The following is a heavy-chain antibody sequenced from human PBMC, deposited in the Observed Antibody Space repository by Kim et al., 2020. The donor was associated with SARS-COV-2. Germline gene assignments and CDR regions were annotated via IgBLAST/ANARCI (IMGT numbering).Heavy chain of an antibody. CDR2: INWTGDNT. CDR3: SRGEGQGWYSKFDL. V-gene: IGHV3-20*04. J-gene: IGHJ4*02. Sequence: GGSLRLSCAVSGFKFDDYGMGWVRQAPGKGLEWVSGINWTGDNTGYIDSVKGRFTIFRDNAKKLLYLQLNRLRPEDTAFYYCSRGEGQGWYSKFDLCGQGVLVTVSS. D-gene: IGHD6-19*01. CDR1: GFKFDDYG.